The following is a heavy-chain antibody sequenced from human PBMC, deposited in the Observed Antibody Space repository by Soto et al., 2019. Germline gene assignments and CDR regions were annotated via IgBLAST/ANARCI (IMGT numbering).Heavy chain of an antibody. D-gene: IGHD6-19*01. CDR2: IYYSGST. CDR1: GGSISSNN. V-gene: IGHV4-59*01. Sequence: PSETLSLTCNVSGGSISSNNWSWIRQPPGKGLEWIGYIYYSGSTNYNPSLKSRVTISVDTSKNQFSLKLSSVTAADTAVYYCARDAAGTGYYYYGMDVWGQGTTVTVSS. CDR3: ARDAAGTGYYYYGMDV. J-gene: IGHJ6*02.